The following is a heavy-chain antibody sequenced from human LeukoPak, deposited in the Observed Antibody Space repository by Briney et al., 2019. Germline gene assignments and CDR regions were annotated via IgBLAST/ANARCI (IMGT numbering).Heavy chain of an antibody. CDR1: GFTFSNYA. CDR2: LSGSGGST. V-gene: IGHV3-23*01. CDR3: AKDRQPDIFDY. Sequence: GGSLRPSCAASGFTFSNYAMNWVRQAPGKGLGWVSILSGSGGSTFYADSVKGRFTISRDNSKNTLYLQMNSLRAEDTAVYYCAKDRQPDIFDYWGQGTLVTVSS. J-gene: IGHJ4*02. D-gene: IGHD6-6*01.